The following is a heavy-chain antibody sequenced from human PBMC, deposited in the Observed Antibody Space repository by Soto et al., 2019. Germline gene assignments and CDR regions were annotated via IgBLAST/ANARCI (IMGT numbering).Heavy chain of an antibody. J-gene: IGHJ4*02. CDR1: GDSVSSSSVT. CDR3: AAYLPATGNHYFDF. Sequence: PSQTLSLTCAISGDSVSSSSVTWNWIRQSPSRGLEWLGRTYYRSKWYNDYAESVKSRITINPDTSKNQFSLHLNSVTPEDTAVYYCAAYLPATGNHYFDFWGQGTLVTVSS. CDR2: TYYRSKWYN. D-gene: IGHD6-13*01. V-gene: IGHV6-1*01.